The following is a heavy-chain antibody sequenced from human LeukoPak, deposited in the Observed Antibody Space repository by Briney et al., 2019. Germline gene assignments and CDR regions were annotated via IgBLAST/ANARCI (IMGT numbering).Heavy chain of an antibody. Sequence: GASVKVSCKASGYTFTNYCMHWVRQAPGQGLEWMAIINPTVGSTTFAQKFQGRVIMTRDTSTSTVYMELTSLRSKDTAVYYCARDVSGYYYGSGRYDAFDIWGQGTLVTVSS. CDR1: GYTFTNYC. V-gene: IGHV1-46*01. J-gene: IGHJ3*02. D-gene: IGHD3-10*01. CDR2: INPTVGST. CDR3: ARDVSGYYYGSGRYDAFDI.